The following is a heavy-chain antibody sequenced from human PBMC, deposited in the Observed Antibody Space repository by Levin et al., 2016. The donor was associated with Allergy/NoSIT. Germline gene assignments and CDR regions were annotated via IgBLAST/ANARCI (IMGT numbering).Heavy chain of an antibody. CDR3: AKDGTSVTTEDYYYGMDV. V-gene: IGHV3-23*01. D-gene: IGHD4-17*01. CDR2: ISGSGGST. CDR1: GFTFSSYA. Sequence: GGSLRLSCAASGFTFSSYAMSWVRQAPGKGLEWVSAISGSGGSTYYADSVKGRFTISRDNSKNTLYLQMNSLRAEDTAVYYCAKDGTSVTTEDYYYGMDVWGQGTTVTVSS. J-gene: IGHJ6*02.